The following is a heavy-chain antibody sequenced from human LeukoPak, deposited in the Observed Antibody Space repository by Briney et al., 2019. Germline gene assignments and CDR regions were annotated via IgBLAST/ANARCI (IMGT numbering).Heavy chain of an antibody. CDR3: ARGYSSSWLSP. V-gene: IGHV4-59*01. J-gene: IGHJ5*02. CDR1: GGSISSYY. Sequence: SETLSLTCTVSGGSISSYYWSWIRQPPGKGLEWIGYIYYSGSTNCNPSLKSRVTISVDTSKNQFSLKLSSVTAADTAVYYCARGYSSSWLSPWGQGTLVTVSS. D-gene: IGHD6-13*01. CDR2: IYYSGST.